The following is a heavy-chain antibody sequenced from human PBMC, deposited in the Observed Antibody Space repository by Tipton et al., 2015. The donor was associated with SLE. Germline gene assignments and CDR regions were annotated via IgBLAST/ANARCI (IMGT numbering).Heavy chain of an antibody. CDR3: VRDGAGDLGAFDI. V-gene: IGHV4-39*07. CDR1: GPSLSSSTYD. D-gene: IGHD2-21*02. J-gene: IGHJ3*02. Sequence: LRLSCTVSGPSLSSSTYDWGWIRQPPGKGLEWIGSIYITGNTHYTPSFQSRVTISVDTSKNQVSLKLRSVTAADTALYYCVRDGAGDLGAFDIWGPGTLVTVSS. CDR2: IYITGNT.